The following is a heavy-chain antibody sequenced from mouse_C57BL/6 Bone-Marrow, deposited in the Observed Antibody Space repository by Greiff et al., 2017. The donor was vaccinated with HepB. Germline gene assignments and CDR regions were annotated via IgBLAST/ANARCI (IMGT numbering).Heavy chain of an antibody. D-gene: IGHD2-1*01. J-gene: IGHJ2*01. Sequence: VQLKESGGGLVQPGGSMKLSCVASGFTFSNYWMNWVRQSPEKGLEWVAQIRLKSDNYATHYAESVKGRFTISRDDSKRSVYLQMNNLRAEDTGNYYCTGGGIYYGHWDYFDYWGQGTTLTVSA. CDR3: TGGGIYYGHWDYFDY. V-gene: IGHV6-3*01. CDR2: IRLKSDNYAT. CDR1: GFTFSNYW.